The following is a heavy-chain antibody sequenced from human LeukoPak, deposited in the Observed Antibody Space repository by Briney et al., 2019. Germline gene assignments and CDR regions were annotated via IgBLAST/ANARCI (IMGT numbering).Heavy chain of an antibody. CDR1: GGSISSSSYY. D-gene: IGHD2-2*01. CDR2: IYYSGST. J-gene: IGHJ5*02. V-gene: IGHV4-39*02. Sequence: PSETLSLTCTVSGGSISSSSYYWGWIRQPPGKGLEWIGSIYYSGSTYYNPSLKGRVTISVDTSKNQFSLKLSSVTAADTAVYYCAREILGYCSSTSCYSNWFDPWGQGTLVTVSS. CDR3: AREILGYCSSTSCYSNWFDP.